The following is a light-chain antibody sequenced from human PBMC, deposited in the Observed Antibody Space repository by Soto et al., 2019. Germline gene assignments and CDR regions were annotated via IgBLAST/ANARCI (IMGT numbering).Light chain of an antibody. Sequence: DIVMTQSPDSLAVSLGERATINCKSSQSVLYSSNNKNYLAWYQQTPGQPPKLLIYWASTRESGVPDRFSGSRSGTDFTLTISSLQAEDVAVYYCQQYYDTPLTFGGGTKVEIK. CDR3: QQYYDTPLT. CDR1: QSVLYSSNNKNY. CDR2: WAS. J-gene: IGKJ4*01. V-gene: IGKV4-1*01.